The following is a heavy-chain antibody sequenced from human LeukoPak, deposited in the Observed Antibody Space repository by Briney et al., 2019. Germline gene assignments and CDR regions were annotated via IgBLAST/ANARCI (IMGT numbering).Heavy chain of an antibody. CDR3: AAGRVAPLVDY. Sequence: SETLSLTCAVYGGSFSGYYWSWIRQPPGKGLEWIGEINHSGSTNYNPSLRSRVTISVDTSKNQFSLKLSSVTAADTAVYYCAAGRVAPLVDYWGQGTLVTVSS. V-gene: IGHV4-34*01. J-gene: IGHJ4*02. D-gene: IGHD1-1*01. CDR2: INHSGST. CDR1: GGSFSGYY.